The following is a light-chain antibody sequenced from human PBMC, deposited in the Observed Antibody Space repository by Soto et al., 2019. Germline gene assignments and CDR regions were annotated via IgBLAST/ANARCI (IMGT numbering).Light chain of an antibody. V-gene: IGLV2-14*01. J-gene: IGLJ2*01. CDR2: DVN. Sequence: QSALTQPASVSGSPGQSITISCTGTSSDVGGYNYVSWYQQHPGKAPKLMIYDVNNRPSGVSNRFSGSKSGNTASLTISGLQAEDEADYYCSSYTGSSTYVVFGGGTKVTGL. CDR3: SSYTGSSTYVV. CDR1: SSDVGGYNY.